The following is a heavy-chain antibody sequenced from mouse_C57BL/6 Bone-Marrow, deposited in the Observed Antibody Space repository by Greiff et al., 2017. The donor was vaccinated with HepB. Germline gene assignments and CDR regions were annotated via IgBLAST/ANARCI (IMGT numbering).Heavy chain of an antibody. CDR2: IYPGSGNT. J-gene: IGHJ4*01. CDR1: GYTFTDYY. V-gene: IGHV1-76*01. D-gene: IGHD1-1*01. Sequence: QVQLQQSGAELVRPGASVKLSCKASGYTFTDYYINWVKQRPGQGLEWIARIYPGSGNTYYNEKFKGKATLTAEKSSSTAYMQLSSLTSEDSAVYFCARGILRGGYYAMDYWGQGTSVTVSS. CDR3: ARGILRGGYYAMDY.